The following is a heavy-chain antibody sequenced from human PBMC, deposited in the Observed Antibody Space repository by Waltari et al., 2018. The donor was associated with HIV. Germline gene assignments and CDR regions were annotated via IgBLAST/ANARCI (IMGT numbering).Heavy chain of an antibody. J-gene: IGHJ4*02. CDR3: ARGLPGIAVAGTED. CDR2: IYYSGST. D-gene: IGHD6-19*01. V-gene: IGHV4-39*01. CDR1: GGSISSSSYY. Sequence: QLQLQESGPGLVKPSETLSLTCTVSGGSISSSSYYWGWIRQPPGKGLEWIGSIYYSGSTYYNPSLKSRVTISVDTSKNQFSLKLSSVTAADTAVYYCARGLPGIAVAGTEDWGQGTLVTVSS.